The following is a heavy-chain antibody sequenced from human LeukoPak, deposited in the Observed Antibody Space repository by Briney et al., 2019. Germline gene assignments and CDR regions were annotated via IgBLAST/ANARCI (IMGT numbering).Heavy chain of an antibody. CDR3: AKGYFLVVTNVEYYFDY. CDR2: ISYDGSNK. Sequence: GGSLRLSCAASGFTFSSYAMHWVRQAPGKGLEWVAVISYDGSNKYYADSVKGRFTISRDNSKNTLYLQMNSLRAEDTSIFYCAKGYFLVVTNVEYYFDYWGQGTLVTVSS. D-gene: IGHD2-8*01. J-gene: IGHJ4*02. V-gene: IGHV3-30*04. CDR1: GFTFSSYA.